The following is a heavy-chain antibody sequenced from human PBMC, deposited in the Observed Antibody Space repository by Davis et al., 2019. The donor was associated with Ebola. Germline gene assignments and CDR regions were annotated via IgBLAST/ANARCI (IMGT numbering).Heavy chain of an antibody. CDR2: INPNSGGT. CDR1: GYTFTGYY. V-gene: IGHV1-2*06. Sequence: ASVKVSCKASGYTFTGYYMHWVRQAPGQGLEWMGRINPNSGGTNYAQKFQGRVTMTTDTSTSTAYMELRSLRSDDTAVYYCARGYCSGGSCYSGDYWGQGTLVTVSS. CDR3: ARGYCSGGSCYSGDY. D-gene: IGHD2-15*01. J-gene: IGHJ4*02.